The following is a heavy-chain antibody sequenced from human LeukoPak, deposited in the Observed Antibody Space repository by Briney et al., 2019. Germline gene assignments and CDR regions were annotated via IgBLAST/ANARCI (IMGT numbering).Heavy chain of an antibody. Sequence: SETLSLICTLSGGSVSSSSYYWGWLRQPPWKGLQWFVRIYYSGSTYYNPSIKSRVTISVAPSKNQFSLPLSFVTAADTAVYYCARHLAMIVVALALNWFDPWGQGTLVTVSS. CDR2: IYYSGST. CDR3: ARHLAMIVVALALNWFDP. D-gene: IGHD3-22*01. J-gene: IGHJ5*02. V-gene: IGHV4-39*01. CDR1: GGSVSSSSYY.